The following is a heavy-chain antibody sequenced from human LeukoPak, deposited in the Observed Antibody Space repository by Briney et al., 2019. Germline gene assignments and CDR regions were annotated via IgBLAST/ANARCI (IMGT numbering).Heavy chain of an antibody. CDR1: GYTFTGYY. CDR2: VNPNSGGT. CDR3: ARGRSYFLDY. D-gene: IGHD2-15*01. V-gene: IGHV1-2*04. Sequence: EASVTVSCKASGYTFTGYYMHWVRQAPGQGLEWMGWVNPNSGGTNYAQKFQGWVTMTRDTSISTAYMELSRLRSDDTAVYYCARGRSYFLDYWGQGTLVTVSS. J-gene: IGHJ4*02.